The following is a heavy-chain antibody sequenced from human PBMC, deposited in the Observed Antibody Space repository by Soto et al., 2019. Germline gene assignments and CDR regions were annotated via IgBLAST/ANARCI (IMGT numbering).Heavy chain of an antibody. CDR2: ISSNGGST. Sequence: GGSLRLSCSASGFTFSSYSMHWVRHAPGKGLEYVSAISSNGGSTYYADSVKGRFTISRDNSKNTLYLQMSSLRAEDTAVYYCVLSTLTNRRFDPCGQGMLFTVSS. D-gene: IGHD3-9*01. CDR3: VLSTLTNRRFDP. V-gene: IGHV3-64D*06. J-gene: IGHJ5*02. CDR1: GFTFSSYS.